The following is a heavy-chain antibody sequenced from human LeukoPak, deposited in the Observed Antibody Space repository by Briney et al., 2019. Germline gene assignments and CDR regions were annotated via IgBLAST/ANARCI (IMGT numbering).Heavy chain of an antibody. V-gene: IGHV5-51*01. J-gene: IGHJ4*02. CDR3: ARLSDRNWGHPPDY. Sequence: IYPGDSDTRYSPSFQGQVTISADKSISTAYLQWSSLKASDTAMYYCARLSDRNWGHPPDYWGQGTLVTVSS. D-gene: IGHD7-27*01. CDR2: IYPGDSDT.